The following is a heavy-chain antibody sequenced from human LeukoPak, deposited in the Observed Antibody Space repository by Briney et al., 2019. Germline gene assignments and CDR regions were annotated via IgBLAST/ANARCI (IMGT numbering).Heavy chain of an antibody. V-gene: IGHV4-59*08. CDR3: ASQRAYYDYVWGGFDY. CDR2: IYYSGST. Sequence: SETLSLTCTVSGGSISSYYWSWIRQPPGKGLEWIGYIYYSGSTNYNPSLKSRVTISVDTSKNQFSLRLSSVTAADTAVYYCASQRAYYDYVWGGFDYWGQGTLVTVSS. D-gene: IGHD3-16*01. J-gene: IGHJ4*02. CDR1: GGSISSYY.